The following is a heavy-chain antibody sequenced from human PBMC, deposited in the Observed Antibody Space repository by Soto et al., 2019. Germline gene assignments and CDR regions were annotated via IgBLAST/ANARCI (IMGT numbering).Heavy chain of an antibody. Sequence: QVHLVESGGGSVKPGGSLRLSCATSGFTLNDRYMTWIRQAPGKGLEWLSYISSSGDTMYYADSVAGRFTVSRDNAKNSLYLQMDSLRVEDTAVYYCGKTRGRRYPPVTDYWGQGTLVTVSS. V-gene: IGHV3-11*01. CDR1: GFTLNDRY. CDR2: ISSSGDTM. CDR3: GKTRGRRYPPVTDY. D-gene: IGHD2-2*01. J-gene: IGHJ4*02.